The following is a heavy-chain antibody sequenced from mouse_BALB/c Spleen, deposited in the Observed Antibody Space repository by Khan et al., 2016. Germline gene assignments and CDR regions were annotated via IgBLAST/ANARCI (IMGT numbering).Heavy chain of an antibody. CDR3: ARSGSYYDYAMDY. D-gene: IGHD1-1*02. J-gene: IGHJ4*01. V-gene: IGHV3-2*02. CDR1: GYSITSDYA. Sequence: EVQLQESGPGLVKPSQSLSLTCTVTGYSITSDYAWNWIRQFPGNKLEWMGYISYSGSTSYNPSLKSRISITRDTSKNQFFLQLNSVTTEDTATYYCARSGSYYDYAMDYWGQGTSVTVSS. CDR2: ISYSGST.